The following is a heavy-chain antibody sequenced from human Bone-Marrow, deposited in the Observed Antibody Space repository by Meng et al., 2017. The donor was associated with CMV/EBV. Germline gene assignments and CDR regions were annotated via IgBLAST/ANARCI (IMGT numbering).Heavy chain of an antibody. CDR2: IIPILGIA. Sequence: SVKVSCKASGGTFSSYTISWVRQAPGQGLEWMGRIIPILGIANYAQKFQGRVTITADKSTSTAYMELSSLRSEDTAVYYCARLTAQTGTTLFDYWGQGTLVTSPQ. CDR1: GGTFSSYT. V-gene: IGHV1-69*02. CDR3: ARLTAQTGTTLFDY. J-gene: IGHJ4*02. D-gene: IGHD1-7*01.